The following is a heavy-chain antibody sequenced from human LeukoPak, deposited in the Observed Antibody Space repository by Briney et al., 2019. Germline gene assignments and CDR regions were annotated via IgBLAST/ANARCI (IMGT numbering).Heavy chain of an antibody. D-gene: IGHD3-9*01. Sequence: SETLSLTCAVYGGSFSGYYWSWIRQPPGKGLEWIGEINHSGSTNYNPSLKSRVTISVDTSKNQFSLKLSSVTAADTAVYYYARGRYFDGMDVWGQGTTVTVSS. CDR3: ARGRYFDGMDV. CDR1: GGSFSGYY. CDR2: INHSGST. J-gene: IGHJ6*02. V-gene: IGHV4-34*01.